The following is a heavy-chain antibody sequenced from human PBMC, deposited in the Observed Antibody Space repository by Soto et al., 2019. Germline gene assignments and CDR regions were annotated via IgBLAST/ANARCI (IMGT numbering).Heavy chain of an antibody. Sequence: QVQLVESGGGLVKPGGSLRLSCAASGFTFSDYYMSWIRQAPGKGLEWGSYISSRGSTIYYADTVKGRFTISRDNAKNSLYVQMNSLRAEDTAVYYCARDSVAGDSYYFDYWGEGTLVTVSS. CDR2: ISSRGSTI. CDR1: GFTFSDYY. D-gene: IGHD2-21*02. CDR3: ARDSVAGDSYYFDY. V-gene: IGHV3-11*01. J-gene: IGHJ4*02.